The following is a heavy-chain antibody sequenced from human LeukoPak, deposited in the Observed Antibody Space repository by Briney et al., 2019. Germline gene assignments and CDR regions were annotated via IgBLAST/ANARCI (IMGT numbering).Heavy chain of an antibody. Sequence: GGSLRLSCAASGFTLSSYAMHWVRQTPGKGLEWVAVISYDGSKKYYADSVKGRFTISRDNSKNTLYLQMNILRAEDTAVYYCARGGEEWIHLSSYYYYYMDVWGKGTTVTVSS. D-gene: IGHD5-18*01. CDR2: ISYDGSKK. CDR1: GFTLSSYA. J-gene: IGHJ6*03. V-gene: IGHV3-30-3*01. CDR3: ARGGEEWIHLSSYYYYYMDV.